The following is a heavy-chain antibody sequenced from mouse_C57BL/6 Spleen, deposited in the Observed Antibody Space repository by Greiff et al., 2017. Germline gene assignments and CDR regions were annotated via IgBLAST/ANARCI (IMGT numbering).Heavy chain of an antibody. V-gene: IGHV1-52*01. CDR1: GYTFTSYW. Sequence: QVQLQQPGAELVRPGSSVKLSCKASGYTFTSYWMHWVKQRPIQGLEWIGNIDPSDSETHYNQKFKDKATLTVDKSSSTAYMQISSLTSEDSAVYYCARGDYGSTYAMDYWGQGTSVTVSS. CDR3: ARGDYGSTYAMDY. J-gene: IGHJ4*01. D-gene: IGHD1-1*01. CDR2: IDPSDSET.